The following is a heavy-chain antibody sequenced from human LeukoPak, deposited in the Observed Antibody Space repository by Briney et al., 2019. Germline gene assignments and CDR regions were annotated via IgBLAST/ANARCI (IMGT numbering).Heavy chain of an antibody. V-gene: IGHV4-34*01. D-gene: IGHD2-2*01. Sequence: SETLSLTCAVYGGSFSGYYWSWIRQPPGKGLEWIGEINHSGSTNYNPSLKSRVTISVDTSRNQFSLKLSYVTAADTAVYYCARGSRHPPIPAAPWYDFDYWGQGTLVTVSS. CDR1: GGSFSGYY. CDR3: ARGSRHPPIPAAPWYDFDY. J-gene: IGHJ4*02. CDR2: INHSGST.